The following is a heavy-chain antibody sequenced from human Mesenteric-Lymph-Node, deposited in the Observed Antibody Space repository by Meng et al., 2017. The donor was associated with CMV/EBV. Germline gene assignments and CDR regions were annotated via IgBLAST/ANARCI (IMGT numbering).Heavy chain of an antibody. D-gene: IGHD3-3*01. CDR1: A. V-gene: IGHV1-69*04. J-gene: IGHJ4*02. CDR2: IIPIMSIT. CDR3: ATKTREELVGELRFLEWSGIN. Sequence: AFSWVRQAPGQGLEWMGRIIPIMSITHVAQRYQDRVKFTVDKSTSTAYMELNSLRSEDTAVYYCATKTREELVGELRFLEWSGINWGQGTLVTVSS.